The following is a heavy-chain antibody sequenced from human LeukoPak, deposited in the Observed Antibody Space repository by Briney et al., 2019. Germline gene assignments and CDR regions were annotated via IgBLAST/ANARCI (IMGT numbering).Heavy chain of an antibody. CDR1: GGSISSSNW. V-gene: IGHV4-4*02. J-gene: IGHJ4*02. Sequence: SGTLSLTCAVSGGSISSSNWWSWVRQPPGKGLDWIGEIYHSGRTNYGPSLKSRVIISVDKSKNQFPLKLNSVTAADTAVYYCARGRTSLTTSLDFDYWGQGTLVTVSS. D-gene: IGHD4-17*01. CDR3: ARGRTSLTTSLDFDY. CDR2: IYHSGRT.